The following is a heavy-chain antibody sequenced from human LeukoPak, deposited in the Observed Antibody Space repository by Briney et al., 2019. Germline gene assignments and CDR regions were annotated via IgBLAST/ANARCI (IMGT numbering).Heavy chain of an antibody. Sequence: GRSLRLSCAASGFTFSSYAMHWVRQAPGKGLEWVAVISYDGSNKYYADSVKGRFTISRDNSKNTLYLQTNSLRAEDTAVYYCARGLRNYYDNWGQGTLVTVSS. CDR2: ISYDGSNK. CDR3: ARGLRNYYDN. V-gene: IGHV3-30-3*01. J-gene: IGHJ4*02. CDR1: GFTFSSYA.